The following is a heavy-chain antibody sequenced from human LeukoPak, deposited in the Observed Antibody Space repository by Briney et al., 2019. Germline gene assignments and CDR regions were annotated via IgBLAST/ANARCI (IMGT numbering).Heavy chain of an antibody. J-gene: IGHJ4*02. CDR2: MYYSGST. V-gene: IGHV4-59*08. CDR3: ARVYSSSSLGP. D-gene: IGHD6-13*01. CDR1: GGSISSYY. Sequence: SETLSLTCTVSGGSISSYYWSWIRQPPGKGLEWIGYMYYSGSTNYNPSLKSRVTISVDTSKNQFSLKLSSVTAADTAVYYCARVYSSSSLGPWGQGTLVTVSS.